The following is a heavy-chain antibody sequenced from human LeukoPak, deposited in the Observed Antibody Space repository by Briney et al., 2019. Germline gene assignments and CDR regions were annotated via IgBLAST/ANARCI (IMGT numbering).Heavy chain of an antibody. CDR3: ARGLFPLYYMDV. J-gene: IGHJ6*03. CDR1: GYTFTSYG. CDR2: ISAYNGNT. D-gene: IGHD3-22*01. Sequence: ASVKVSCKASGYTFTSYGISWVRQAPGQGLEWMGWISAYNGNTNYAQKLQGRVTMTRDTSISTAYMELSRLRSDDTAVYYCARGLFPLYYMDVWGKGTTVTVSS. V-gene: IGHV1-18*01.